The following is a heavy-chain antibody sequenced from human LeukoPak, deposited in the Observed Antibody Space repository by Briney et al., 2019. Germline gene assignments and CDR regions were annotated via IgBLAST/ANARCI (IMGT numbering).Heavy chain of an antibody. D-gene: IGHD2-2*01. J-gene: IGHJ4*02. CDR2: VSGSGGNI. V-gene: IGHV3-23*01. Sequence: PGGSLRLSCAASGFTFSSYTMSWVRQAPGKGLEWVSGVSGSGGNIHYADSVKGRFTISRDNSKNTLYLQMSSLRAEDTAVYYCAASLPNIVVVPATKGPFGYWGQGALVTVSS. CDR1: GFTFSSYT. CDR3: AASLPNIVVVPATKGPFGY.